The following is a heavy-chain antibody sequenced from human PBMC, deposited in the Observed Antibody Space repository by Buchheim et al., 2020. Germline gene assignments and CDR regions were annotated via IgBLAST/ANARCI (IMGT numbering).Heavy chain of an antibody. CDR2: INHSGST. Sequence: QVQLQQWGAGLLKPSETLSLTCAVYGGSFSGYYWSWIRQPPGKGLEWIGEINHSGSTNYNPSLKSRVTISVDTSKNQFSLKLSSVTAADTAVYYCARTGRGLRVVGDFDYWGQGTL. J-gene: IGHJ4*02. CDR3: ARTGRGLRVVGDFDY. D-gene: IGHD3-3*01. V-gene: IGHV4-34*01. CDR1: GGSFSGYY.